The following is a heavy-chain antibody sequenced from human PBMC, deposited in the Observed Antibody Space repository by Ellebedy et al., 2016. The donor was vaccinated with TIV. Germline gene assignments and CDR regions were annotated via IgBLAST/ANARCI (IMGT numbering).Heavy chain of an antibody. J-gene: IGHJ4*02. V-gene: IGHV3-73*01. D-gene: IGHD3-22*01. CDR1: GFTVSNAW. CDR2: IRPKASNYAT. CDR3: TRQGENSLGYYYPY. Sequence: GGSLRLXCGASGFTVSNAWMNWVRQAPGKGLEWVGRIRPKASNYATTYSESVKGRFTITRDDSKNTAYLEMNSLTAEDTAVYYCTRQGENSLGYYYPYWGRGTLVTVSS.